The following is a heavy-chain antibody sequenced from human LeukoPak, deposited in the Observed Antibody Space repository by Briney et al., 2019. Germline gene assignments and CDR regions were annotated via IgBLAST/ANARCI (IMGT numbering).Heavy chain of an antibody. CDR2: IDPNSGGT. CDR1: GYTFTGYY. D-gene: IGHD4-17*01. Sequence: ASVKVSCKASGYTFTGYYMHWVRQAPGQGLEWMGWIDPNSGGTNYAQKFQGRVTMTRDTSISTAYMELSRLRSDDTAVYYCARTYGDGRAISLQHWGQGTLVTVSS. V-gene: IGHV1-2*02. J-gene: IGHJ1*01. CDR3: ARTYGDGRAISLQH.